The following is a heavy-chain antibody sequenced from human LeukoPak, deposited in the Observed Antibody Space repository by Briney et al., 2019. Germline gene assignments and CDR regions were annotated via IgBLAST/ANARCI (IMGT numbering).Heavy chain of an antibody. V-gene: IGHV1-18*01. J-gene: IGHJ4*02. CDR2: ISAYKGYT. D-gene: IGHD4-23*01. CDR3: ARNPDYGDNSIDY. CDR1: GYNFSSYG. Sequence: ASVKVSCKASGYNFSSYGISWVRQAPGQGLEWMGWISAYKGYTNYAQKLQGRVTMTTDTSTSTAYMELRSLRSDDTAMYYCARNPDYGDNSIDYWGQGTLVTVSS.